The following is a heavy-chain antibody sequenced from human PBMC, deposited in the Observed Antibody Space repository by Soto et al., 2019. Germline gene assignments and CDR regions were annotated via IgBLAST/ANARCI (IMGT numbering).Heavy chain of an antibody. V-gene: IGHV3-53*01. D-gene: IGHD3-10*01. CDR3: ARDLRASGTPDAFDI. J-gene: IGHJ3*02. Sequence: GGSLRLSCAASGFTVSSNYMSWVRQAPGKGLEWVSVIYSGGSTYYADSVKGRFTISRDNSKNTLYLQMNSLRAEATAVYYCARDLRASGTPDAFDIWGQGTMVTVSS. CDR1: GFTVSSNY. CDR2: IYSGGST.